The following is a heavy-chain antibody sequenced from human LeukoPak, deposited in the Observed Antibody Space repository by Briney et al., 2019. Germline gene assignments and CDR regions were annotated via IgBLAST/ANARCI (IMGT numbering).Heavy chain of an antibody. Sequence: ASVKVSCKASGYTFTSYYMHWVRQAPGQGLEWMGIINPSGGSTSYAQKFQGRVTMTRDTSTSTVYMELSNLRSEDTAVYYCARDRYCSSTSCYLSGFDPWGQGTLVTVSS. CDR2: INPSGGST. V-gene: IGHV1-46*01. D-gene: IGHD2-2*01. CDR3: ARDRYCSSTSCYLSGFDP. CDR1: GYTFTSYY. J-gene: IGHJ5*02.